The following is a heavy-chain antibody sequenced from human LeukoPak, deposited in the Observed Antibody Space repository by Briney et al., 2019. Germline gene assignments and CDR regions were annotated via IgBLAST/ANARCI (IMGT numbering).Heavy chain of an antibody. Sequence: ASVKVSCKASGNTFTSYDINWVRQATGQGLEWMGWMNPNSGNTGYAQKFQGRVTMTRNTSISTAYMELSSLRSEDTAVYYCARTAVRAAAAGTQKPRFDPWGQGTLVTVSS. V-gene: IGHV1-8*01. J-gene: IGHJ5*02. CDR2: MNPNSGNT. D-gene: IGHD6-13*01. CDR3: ARTAVRAAAAGTQKPRFDP. CDR1: GNTFTSYD.